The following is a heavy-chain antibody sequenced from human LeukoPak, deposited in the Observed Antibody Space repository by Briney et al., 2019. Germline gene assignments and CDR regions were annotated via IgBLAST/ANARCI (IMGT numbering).Heavy chain of an antibody. V-gene: IGHV3-7*03. J-gene: IGHJ6*02. CDR3: ARNNGMDV. CDR2: VNRDGSET. Sequence: GGSLRLSCAASGFTFSSYWMTWVRQVAGRGPEWVANVNRDGSETYYLDSVTGRFTISKDNAKNSLYLQMNSLRAEDTALYHCARNNGMDVWGQGTTVIVSS. CDR1: GFTFSSYW.